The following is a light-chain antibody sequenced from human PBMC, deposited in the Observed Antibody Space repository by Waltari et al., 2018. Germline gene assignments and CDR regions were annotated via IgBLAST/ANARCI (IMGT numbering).Light chain of an antibody. CDR2: EVS. CDR1: RRAVGAYNY. CDR3: ISYSSSTTLGV. V-gene: IGLV2-14*03. Sequence: QSALTQPASVSGSPGQSITISCTGSRRAVGAYNYVSWYQQPPGKAPKLMIYEVSNRPSGVSNRFSGSKSGNTASLTISWLLAEDEADYYCISYSSSTTLGVFGGGTKLTVL. J-gene: IGLJ2*01.